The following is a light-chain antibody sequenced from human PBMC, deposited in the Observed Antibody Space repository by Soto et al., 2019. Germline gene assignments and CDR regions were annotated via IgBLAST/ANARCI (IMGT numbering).Light chain of an antibody. CDR3: SSYTSSSTLYV. CDR2: EVS. V-gene: IGLV2-14*01. Sequence: ALTQPASVSGSPGQSITISCAGTSSDIGGYNYVSWYQQHPGKAPKVMIYEVSNRPSGVSNRFSGSKSGNTASLTISGLQAEDEADYYCSSYTSSSTLYVFGSGTKVTVL. J-gene: IGLJ1*01. CDR1: SSDIGGYNY.